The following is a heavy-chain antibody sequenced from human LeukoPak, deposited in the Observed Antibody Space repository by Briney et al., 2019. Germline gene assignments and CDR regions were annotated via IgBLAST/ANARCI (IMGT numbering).Heavy chain of an antibody. CDR1: GFTFSSYG. J-gene: IGHJ4*02. D-gene: IGHD3-10*01. Sequence: PGGSLRLSCAASGFTFSSYGMSWVRQAPGKGLEWVSAISGSGGSTYYADSVKGRFTISRDNSKNTLYLQMNSLRAEDTALYYCAREYGSGSNKNFDYWGQGTLVTVSS. CDR3: AREYGSGSNKNFDY. V-gene: IGHV3-23*01. CDR2: ISGSGGST.